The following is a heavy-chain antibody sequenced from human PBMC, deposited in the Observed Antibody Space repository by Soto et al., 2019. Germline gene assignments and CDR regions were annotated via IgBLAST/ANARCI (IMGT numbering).Heavy chain of an antibody. CDR2: ISAYNGNT. CDR1: GYTFTSYG. CDR3: ARDGRLGYYYDSSGYFRDFQH. D-gene: IGHD3-22*01. V-gene: IGHV1-18*01. J-gene: IGHJ1*01. Sequence: ASVKVSCKASGYTFTSYGISWVRQAPGQGLEWMGWISAYNGNTNYAQKLQGRVTMTTDTSTSTAYMELRSLRSDDTAVYYCARDGRLGYYYDSSGYFRDFQHWGQGTLVTVPQ.